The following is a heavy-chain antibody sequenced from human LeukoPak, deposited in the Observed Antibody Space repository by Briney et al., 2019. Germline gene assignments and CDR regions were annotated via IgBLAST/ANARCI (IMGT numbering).Heavy chain of an antibody. V-gene: IGHV4-34*01. CDR2: INHSGST. J-gene: IGHJ4*02. D-gene: IGHD3-10*01. CDR3: ARGRYYYGSGSYFDY. CDR1: GGSFSGYY. Sequence: SETLSLTCAVYGGSFSGYYWSWIRQPPGKGLEWVGEINHSGSTNYNPSLKSRVTISVDTSKNQFSLKLSSVTAADTAVYYCARGRYYYGSGSYFDYWGQGTLVTVSS.